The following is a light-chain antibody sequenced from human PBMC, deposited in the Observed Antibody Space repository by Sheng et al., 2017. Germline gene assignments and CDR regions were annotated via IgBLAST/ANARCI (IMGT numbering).Light chain of an antibody. J-gene: IGLJ3*02. V-gene: IGLV3-1*01. CDR3: QVWDTSGDYPGV. CDR1: KLEEKY. CDR2: QDV. Sequence: SDELTQPPSVSVSPGQTATITCSGHKLEEKYVCWYQQRPGQSPIVIIYQDVRRPSGIPERFSGSNSGNAATLTVSRVEAGDEADYYCQVWDTSGDYPGVFGGGTKLTVL.